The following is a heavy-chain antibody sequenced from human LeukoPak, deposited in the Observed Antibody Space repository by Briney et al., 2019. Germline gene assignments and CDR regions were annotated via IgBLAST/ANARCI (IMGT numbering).Heavy chain of an antibody. CDR1: GGSISTCY. CDR3: ARGRGYSYGLDY. J-gene: IGHJ4*02. V-gene: IGHV4-59*01. D-gene: IGHD5-18*01. CDR2: IYSSGST. Sequence: SETLSLTCTVSGGSISTCYWSWIRQPPGKGLEWIGYIYSSGSTDYNPSLKRRVTISVDTSKNQFSLKLTSVTAADTAVYYCARGRGYSYGLDYWGQGTLVTVSS.